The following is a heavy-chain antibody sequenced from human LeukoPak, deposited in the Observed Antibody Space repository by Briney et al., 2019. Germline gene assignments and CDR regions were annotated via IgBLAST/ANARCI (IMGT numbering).Heavy chain of an antibody. J-gene: IGHJ4*02. Sequence: SETLSLTCAVSGRSISSGGYSWSWIRQPPGEGLEWIGYIYHSGSTYYNPSLKSRVTISVDRSKNQFSLKLSSVTAADTAVYYCARVVGYCSGGSCPHFDYWGQGTLVTVSS. CDR1: GRSISSGGYS. V-gene: IGHV4-30-2*01. CDR3: ARVVGYCSGGSCPHFDY. D-gene: IGHD2-15*01. CDR2: IYHSGST.